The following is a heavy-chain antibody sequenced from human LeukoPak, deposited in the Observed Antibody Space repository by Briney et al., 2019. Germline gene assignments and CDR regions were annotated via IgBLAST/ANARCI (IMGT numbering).Heavy chain of an antibody. CDR2: ISYDGSNK. V-gene: IGHV3-30*03. CDR1: GFTFSSYG. Sequence: PGRSLRLSCVGSGFTFSSYGIHWVRQAPGKGLEWVAVISYDGSNKCYADSVKGRFTISRDNSKNTLYLQMNSLRAEDTAVYCCARDVMGNNWFDPWGQGTLVTVSS. J-gene: IGHJ5*02. D-gene: IGHD7-27*01. CDR3: ARDVMGNNWFDP.